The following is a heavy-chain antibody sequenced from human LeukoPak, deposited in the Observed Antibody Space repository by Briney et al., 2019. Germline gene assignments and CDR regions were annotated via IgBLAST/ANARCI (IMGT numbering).Heavy chain of an antibody. J-gene: IGHJ4*02. CDR1: GFTFDDYG. CDR2: ISGSGGST. CDR3: AKDYSGYDNSHDY. Sequence: PGGSLRLSCAASGFTFDDYGMSWVRQAPGKGLEWVSAISGSGGSTYYADSVKGRFTISRDNSKNTLYLQMNSLRAEDTAVYYCAKDYSGYDNSHDYWGQGTLVTVSS. V-gene: IGHV3-23*01. D-gene: IGHD5-12*01.